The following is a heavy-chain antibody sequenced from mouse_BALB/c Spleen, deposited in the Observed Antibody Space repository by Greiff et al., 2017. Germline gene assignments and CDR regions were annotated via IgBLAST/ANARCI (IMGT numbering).Heavy chain of an antibody. D-gene: IGHD2-3*01. CDR1: GFTFSDYY. Sequence: VQGVESGGGLVKPGGSLKLSCAASGFTFSDYYMYWVRQTPEKRLEWVATISDGGSYTYYPDSVKGRFTISRDNAKNNLYLQMSSLKSEDTAMYYCARDRGGYFFAYWGQGTLVTVSA. V-gene: IGHV5-4*02. CDR2: ISDGGSYT. J-gene: IGHJ3*01. CDR3: ARDRGGYFFAY.